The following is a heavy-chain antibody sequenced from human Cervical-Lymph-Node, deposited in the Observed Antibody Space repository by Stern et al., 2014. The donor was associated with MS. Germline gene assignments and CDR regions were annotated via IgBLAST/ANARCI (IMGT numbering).Heavy chain of an antibody. V-gene: IGHV3-11*01. Sequence: VQLVESGGGLVKPGGSLRLSCAASGFPFSDYYMSWIRQAPGTGLDWTSYINSGSSTIYYADSVKGRFTISRDNAKNSLYLQMDSMKVEDTAVYYWAGKWHKSVGFDPWGQGTLVTVSS. CDR3: AGKWHKSVGFDP. CDR1: GFPFSDYY. D-gene: IGHD5-12*01. J-gene: IGHJ5*02. CDR2: INSGSSTI.